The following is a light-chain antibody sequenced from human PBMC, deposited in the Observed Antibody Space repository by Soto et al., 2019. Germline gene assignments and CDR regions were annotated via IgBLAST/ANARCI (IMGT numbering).Light chain of an antibody. Sequence: QSAVTQPASVSGSPGQSITISCTGTSGDIGDYRYVSWYQHHPGKAPKLMIYDVSNRPSGVSNRFSGSKSGNTASLTISGLQDEDEADYYCSSYTRSSPVVFGGGTKLTVL. J-gene: IGLJ2*01. CDR3: SSYTRSSPVV. V-gene: IGLV2-14*03. CDR2: DVS. CDR1: SGDIGDYRY.